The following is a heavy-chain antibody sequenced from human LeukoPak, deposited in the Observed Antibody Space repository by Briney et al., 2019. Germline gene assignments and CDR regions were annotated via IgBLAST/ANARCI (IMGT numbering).Heavy chain of an antibody. CDR1: GGSFSGYY. D-gene: IGHD6-13*01. CDR2: INHSGST. Sequence: PSETLSLTCAVYGGSFSGYYWSWIRQPPGKGLEWIGEINHSGSTNYNPSLKSRVTISVDTPKNQFSLKLSSVTAADTAVYYCARWVAAAGKTFDYWGQGTLVTVSS. J-gene: IGHJ4*02. CDR3: ARWVAAAGKTFDY. V-gene: IGHV4-34*01.